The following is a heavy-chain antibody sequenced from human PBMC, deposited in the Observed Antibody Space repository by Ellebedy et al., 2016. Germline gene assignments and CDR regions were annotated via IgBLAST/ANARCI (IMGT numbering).Heavy chain of an antibody. Sequence: GGSLRLSCAASGFPFSISAMHWVRQAPGKGLEWVAVISFDGIHKNYADSVKGRFTISRDNSKNTLYLQMNRLTAEDTAVYYCARDHRDYHDTRGQPWGQGTMVTVSS. CDR1: GFPFSISA. CDR2: ISFDGIHK. D-gene: IGHD3-22*01. V-gene: IGHV3-30-3*01. J-gene: IGHJ3*01. CDR3: ARDHRDYHDTRGQP.